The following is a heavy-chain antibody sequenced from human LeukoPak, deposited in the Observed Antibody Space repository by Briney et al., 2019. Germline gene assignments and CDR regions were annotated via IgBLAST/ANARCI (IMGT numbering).Heavy chain of an antibody. Sequence: PGGSLRLSCAAFGLTLSDSEMNWLRQAPGMGLEWVAYITGSGTTIYYADSVKGRFTISRDDARNSLYLQMNSLRAEDTAVYYCARALYDSSGYYQLAFDDWGQGTLVTVSS. D-gene: IGHD3-22*01. CDR1: GLTLSDSE. CDR3: ARALYDSSGYYQLAFDD. CDR2: ITGSGTTI. V-gene: IGHV3-48*03. J-gene: IGHJ4*02.